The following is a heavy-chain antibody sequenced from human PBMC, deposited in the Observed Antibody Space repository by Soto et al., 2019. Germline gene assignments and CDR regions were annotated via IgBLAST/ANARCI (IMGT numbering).Heavy chain of an antibody. CDR3: ASTQFLLIVARRNY. V-gene: IGHV3-30-3*01. D-gene: IGHD2-8*01. Sequence: GGSLRLSCAASGFTLSSHTMHWVGQAPGKGLEWLSLMSHDGNIKFYADSVKGRFTISRDNSKNTLYLQMNNLRAEDTALYYCASTQFLLIVARRNYRGQGTLVTGSS. J-gene: IGHJ4*02. CDR1: GFTLSSHT. CDR2: MSHDGNIK.